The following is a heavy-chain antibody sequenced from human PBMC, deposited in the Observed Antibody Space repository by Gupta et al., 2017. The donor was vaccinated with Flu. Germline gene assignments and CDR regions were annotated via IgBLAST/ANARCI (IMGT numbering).Heavy chain of an antibody. Sequence: QVQLQASGPGLVKPSETLSLTCTVSGGSISAYYWSWIRQSPGRGLEWIGYISYSGSTTYDPSLKSRVTISVDTSKNQFYLNLISRTAADTAVYYCARVALTPTGSPHYYYYYGMDVWGQGTTVTVSS. CDR1: GGSISAYY. CDR2: ISYSGST. V-gene: IGHV4-59*13. CDR3: ARVALTPTGSPHYYYYYGMDV. J-gene: IGHJ6*02.